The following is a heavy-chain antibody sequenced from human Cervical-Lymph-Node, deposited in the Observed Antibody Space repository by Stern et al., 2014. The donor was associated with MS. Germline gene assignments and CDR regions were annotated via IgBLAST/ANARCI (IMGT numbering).Heavy chain of an antibody. V-gene: IGHV5-51*01. Sequence: EMQLVESGAEVKKPGESLKISCKLSGYSFTIYYIAWVRQMPGKGLEWMGVIYPYDSDTTYGPSFQGRVTISADKSITSAYLQWSSLRASDTAMYYCARHVQGLDYWGQGTLVTVSS. CDR2: IYPYDSDT. CDR1: GYSFTIYY. J-gene: IGHJ4*02. CDR3: ARHVQGLDY.